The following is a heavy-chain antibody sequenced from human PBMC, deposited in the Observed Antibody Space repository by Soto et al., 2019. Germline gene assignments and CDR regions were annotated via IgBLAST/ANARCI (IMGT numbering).Heavy chain of an antibody. CDR2: IYHSGST. V-gene: IGHV4-4*02. J-gene: IGHJ4*02. CDR3: ARVFSDRLAPGSFDY. D-gene: IGHD3-9*01. Sequence: SETLSLTCAVSSGSISSSNWWSWVRQPPGKGLEWIGEIYHSGSTNYNPSLKSRVTISVDKSKNQFSLKLSSVTAADTAVYYCARVFSDRLAPGSFDYWGQGTLVTVSS. CDR1: SGSISSSNW.